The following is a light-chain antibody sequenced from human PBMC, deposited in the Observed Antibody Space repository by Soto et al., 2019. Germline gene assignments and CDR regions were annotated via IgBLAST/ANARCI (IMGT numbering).Light chain of an antibody. CDR2: GAS. Sequence: EIVLTQSPGTLSLSPGERATLSCRASQSVSSSYLAWYQQKPGQAPRLLIYGASSRATGIPDRFSGSGSGTDFTLTISRLEPEDFAVYYCQQYGSSASHVTFVQGTKLEIK. V-gene: IGKV3-20*01. J-gene: IGKJ2*01. CDR1: QSVSSSY. CDR3: QQYGSSASHVT.